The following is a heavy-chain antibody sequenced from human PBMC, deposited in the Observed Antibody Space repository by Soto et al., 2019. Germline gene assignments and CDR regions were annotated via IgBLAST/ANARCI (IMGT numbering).Heavy chain of an antibody. CDR1: GFTFSSYS. V-gene: IGHV3-21*01. CDR2: ISSSSSYI. CDR3: ARGSHYQPLLYGDY. D-gene: IGHD2-2*02. J-gene: IGHJ4*02. Sequence: PGGSLRLSCAASGFTFSSYSMNWVRQAPGKGVEWVSSISSSSSYIYYADSVKGRFTISRDNAKNSLYLQMNSLRAEDTAVYYCARGSHYQPLLYGDYWGQGTLVTVSS.